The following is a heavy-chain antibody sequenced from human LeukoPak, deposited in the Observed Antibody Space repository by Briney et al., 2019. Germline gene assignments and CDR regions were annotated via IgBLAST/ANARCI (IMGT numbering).Heavy chain of an antibody. CDR2: ISGSGDST. Sequence: GGSLRLSCAASGFTFINSAMNWVRQGPGKGLEWASGISGSGDSTYYADSVKGWFTISRDSSNNTLFLQINSLRAADTAAYYCAKGRSADITAAINYWGQGTLVTVSS. CDR3: AKGRSADITAAINY. CDR1: GFTFINSA. J-gene: IGHJ4*02. D-gene: IGHD6-25*01. V-gene: IGHV3-23*01.